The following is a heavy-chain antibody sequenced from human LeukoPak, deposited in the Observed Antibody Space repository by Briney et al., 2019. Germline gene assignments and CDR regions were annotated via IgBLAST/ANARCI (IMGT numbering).Heavy chain of an antibody. J-gene: IGHJ6*03. CDR3: ARNYDFWSGPGYMDV. V-gene: IGHV4-59*11. Sequence: SVTLSLTCTVSGGSISSHYWSWIRQPPGKGLEWIGYIYYSGSTNYNPSLKSRVTISVDTSKNQFSLKLSSVTAADTAVYYCARNYDFWSGPGYMDVWGKGTTVTVSS. D-gene: IGHD3-3*01. CDR2: IYYSGST. CDR1: GGSISSHY.